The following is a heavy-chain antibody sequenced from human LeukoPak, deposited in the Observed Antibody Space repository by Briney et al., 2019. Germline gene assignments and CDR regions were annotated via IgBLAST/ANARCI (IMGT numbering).Heavy chain of an antibody. D-gene: IGHD2/OR15-2a*01. Sequence: GGSLRLSCAASGFTFSSYSMNWVRQAPGKRLVWVSRINSDGSTTSYADSVKGRFTISRDNAKNTLYLQMNSLRAEDTAVYYCARVGTTSNFYYYYGMDVWGQGTTVTVSS. J-gene: IGHJ6*02. CDR2: INSDGSTT. CDR1: GFTFSSYS. CDR3: ARVGTTSNFYYYYGMDV. V-gene: IGHV3-74*01.